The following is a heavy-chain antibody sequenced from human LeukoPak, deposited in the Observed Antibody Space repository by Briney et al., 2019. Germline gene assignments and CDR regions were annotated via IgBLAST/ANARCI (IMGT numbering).Heavy chain of an antibody. Sequence: PGGSLRLSGAASGFAASGFTFSFYWMHWVRQAPGKGPVSVARTDNVSGGTEYADSVRGRFTISRDNAKNALYLQMNSVRAEDTALYYCVRDGDTALVPFDSWGQGTLVTVSS. CDR2: TDNVSGGT. CDR3: VRDGDTALVPFDS. CDR1: GFTFSFYW. V-gene: IGHV3-74*01. J-gene: IGHJ4*02. D-gene: IGHD5-18*01.